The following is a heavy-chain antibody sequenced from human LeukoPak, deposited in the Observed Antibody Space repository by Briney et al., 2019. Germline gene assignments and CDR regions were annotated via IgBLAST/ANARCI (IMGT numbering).Heavy chain of an antibody. J-gene: IGHJ4*02. D-gene: IGHD3-22*01. CDR1: GYAFTSYY. V-gene: IGHV1-46*01. CDR2: INPSGGST. CDR3: ASGTFSSGYYYAADY. Sequence: ASVKVSCKASGYAFTSYYMHWVRQAPGQGLEWMGIINPSGGSTSYAQKFQGRVTMTRDTSTSTVYMELSSLRSEDTAVYYCASGTFSSGYYYAADYWGQGTLVTVSS.